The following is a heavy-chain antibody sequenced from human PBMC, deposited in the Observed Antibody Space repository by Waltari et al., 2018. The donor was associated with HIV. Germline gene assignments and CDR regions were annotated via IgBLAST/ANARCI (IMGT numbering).Heavy chain of an antibody. V-gene: IGHV3-9*01. CDR3: AKDVGSGYAFDY. J-gene: IGHJ4*02. D-gene: IGHD3-22*01. CDR2: ISWNSGSI. Sequence: EVQLVESGGGLVQPGRSLRLSCAASGFTFDDYAMHWVRQAPGKGLEWVSGISWNSGSIGYADSVKGRFTISRDNAKNSLYLQMNSLRAEDTALYYCAKDVGSGYAFDYWGQGTLVTVSS. CDR1: GFTFDDYA.